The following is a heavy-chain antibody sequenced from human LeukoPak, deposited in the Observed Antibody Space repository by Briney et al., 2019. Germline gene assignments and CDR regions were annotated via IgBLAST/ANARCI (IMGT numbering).Heavy chain of an antibody. CDR3: VRGYFYYMDV. CDR1: GFTFSSLS. Sequence: PGGSLRLSCAASGFTFSSLSMHWVRQAPGTGLECVAYINNSGNIIYCADSVKGRFAISRDNAKNSVYLQMNSLRDGDTAVYYCVRGYFYYMDVWGKGTTVTVSS. V-gene: IGHV3-48*02. CDR2: INNSGNII. D-gene: IGHD2-21*01. J-gene: IGHJ6*03.